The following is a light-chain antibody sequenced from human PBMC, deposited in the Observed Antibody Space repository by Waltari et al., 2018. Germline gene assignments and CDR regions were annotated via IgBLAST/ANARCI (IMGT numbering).Light chain of an antibody. J-gene: IGLJ2*01. CDR1: SSNIGAGYD. Sequence: QSVLTQPPSVSGAPGQRVTISCTGSSSNIGAGYDVHWYQHLPGTAPKLLIYGNSSRPSGVPDRFSGSKACTSASLAITGLQAEDEADYYCQSYDSSLSGSVFGGGTKLTVL. CDR3: QSYDSSLSGSV. V-gene: IGLV1-40*01. CDR2: GNS.